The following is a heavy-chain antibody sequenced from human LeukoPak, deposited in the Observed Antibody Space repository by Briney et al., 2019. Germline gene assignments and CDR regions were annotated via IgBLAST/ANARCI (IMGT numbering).Heavy chain of an antibody. CDR3: AKSAVIIGYFDY. Sequence: GGSLRLSCAASGFTFTNYAMHWVRQAPGKGLEWVAVISYDGSNEYYADSVEGRFSISRDNSKNTVILQMDSLTPEDTAVYFCAKSAVIIGYFDYWGQGTLVTVSS. CDR1: GFTFTNYA. D-gene: IGHD2-21*01. V-gene: IGHV3-30*18. J-gene: IGHJ4*02. CDR2: ISYDGSNE.